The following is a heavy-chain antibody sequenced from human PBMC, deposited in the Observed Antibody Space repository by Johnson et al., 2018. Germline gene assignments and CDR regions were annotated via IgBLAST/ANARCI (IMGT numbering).Heavy chain of an antibody. CDR3: ARRTVTSTGDYGMDV. D-gene: IGHD4-17*01. CDR2: INHTGST. Sequence: QVQLQQWGAGLLKPSETLSLTCAVYGGSFSDYYWSWIRQPPGKGLEWIGEINHTGSTNYNPSLKSRVTISVDTSKNQFSLKLSSVTAADTAVYHCARRTVTSTGDYGMDVWGQGTTVTVSS. CDR1: GGSFSDYY. V-gene: IGHV4-34*01. J-gene: IGHJ6*02.